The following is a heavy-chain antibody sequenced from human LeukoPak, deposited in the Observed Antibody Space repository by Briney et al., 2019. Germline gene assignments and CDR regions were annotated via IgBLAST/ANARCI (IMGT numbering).Heavy chain of an antibody. V-gene: IGHV1-24*01. CDR2: FDPEDGET. D-gene: IGHD3-22*01. CDR1: GYTLTELS. Sequence: ASVKVSCKVSGYTLTELSMHWVRQAPGKGLEWMGGFDPEDGETIYAQKFQGRVTMTEDTSTDTAYMELSSLRSEDTAVYYCATINITMIAGDAFEIWGQGTKVTVSS. CDR3: ATINITMIAGDAFEI. J-gene: IGHJ3*02.